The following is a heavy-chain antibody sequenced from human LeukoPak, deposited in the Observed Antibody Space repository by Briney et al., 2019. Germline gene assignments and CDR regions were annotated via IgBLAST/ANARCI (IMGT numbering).Heavy chain of an antibody. Sequence: SETLSLTCTVSGGSISSYYWSWIRQPAGKGLEWIGRIYTSGSTNYNPSLKSRVTMSVDTSKNQFSLKLSSVTAADTAVYYCARHFGYDDTSDYQGVPDHWGQGSLVTVSS. CDR1: GGSISSYY. D-gene: IGHD3-22*01. CDR3: ARHFGYDDTSDYQGVPDH. J-gene: IGHJ4*02. CDR2: IYTSGST. V-gene: IGHV4-4*07.